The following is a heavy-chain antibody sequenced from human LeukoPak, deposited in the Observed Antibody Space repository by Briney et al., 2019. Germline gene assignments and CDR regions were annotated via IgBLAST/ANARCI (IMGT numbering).Heavy chain of an antibody. CDR1: GFSLSNRGVG. CDR2: FFWDGDK. Sequence: SGSTLVKPTQTLTLTCTFSGFSLSNRGVGVGWIRQPPGKALEWLALFFWDGDKRYSPSLKNRLTLTKDTSKNPVVLTLINLDPVDTATYYCAHRRQTRRNTRPFDPWGQGTLVTASS. D-gene: IGHD1-1*01. V-gene: IGHV2-5*02. CDR3: AHRRQTRRNTRPFDP. J-gene: IGHJ5*02.